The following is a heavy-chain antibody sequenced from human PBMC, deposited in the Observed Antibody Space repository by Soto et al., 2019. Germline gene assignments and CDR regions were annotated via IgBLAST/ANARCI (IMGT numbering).Heavy chain of an antibody. CDR1: GRSISRYY. CDR2: IYYSGST. V-gene: IGHV4-59*12. CDR3: ARDKITGLFDY. J-gene: IGHJ4*02. Sequence: SETLSLTCTASGRSISRYYWSWIRQPPGKGLEWIGYIYYSGSTNYNPSLKSRVTISVDTSKNQFSLKLNSMTAADTAVYYCARDKITGLFDYWGQGTLVTVS. D-gene: IGHD2-8*02.